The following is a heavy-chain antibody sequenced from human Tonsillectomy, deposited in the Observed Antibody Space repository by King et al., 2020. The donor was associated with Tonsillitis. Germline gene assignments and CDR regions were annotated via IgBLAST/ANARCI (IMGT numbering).Heavy chain of an antibody. CDR1: GFTFSNYA. CDR3: AKQISSSAWYRGFDY. V-gene: IGHV3-23*04. J-gene: IGHJ4*02. Sequence: VQLVESGGGLVQPGGSLRISCEASGFTFSNYAMTWVRQAPGKGLEWVSVISVGGGSTDYADSLKGRFIVSRDDSKNTLFLQMNSLSAEDTAVYYCAKQISSSAWYRGFDYWGLGTLAT. CDR2: ISVGGGST. D-gene: IGHD6-19*01.